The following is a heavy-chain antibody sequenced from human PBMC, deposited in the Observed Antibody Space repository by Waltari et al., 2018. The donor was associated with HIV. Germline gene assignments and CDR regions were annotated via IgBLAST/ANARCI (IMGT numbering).Heavy chain of an antibody. CDR3: ARDGPGDYYYYGVDV. CDR2: TYYRSKWYS. D-gene: IGHD1-1*01. Sequence: QVVLQQSGPGLLQSSQTFSRPCALSGDPGPTSHSPWTWIRQSPSRGLEWLGRTYYRSKWYSDYARSVRSRITIRADTSKNQFSLQLNSVTPEDTAVYFCARDGPGDYYYYGVDVWGLGTTITVSS. CDR1: GDPGPTSHSP. J-gene: IGHJ6*02. V-gene: IGHV6-1*01.